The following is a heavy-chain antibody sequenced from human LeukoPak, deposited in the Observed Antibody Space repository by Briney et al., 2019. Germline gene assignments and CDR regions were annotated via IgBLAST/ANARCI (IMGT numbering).Heavy chain of an antibody. V-gene: IGHV3-73*01. J-gene: IGHJ6*03. CDR1: GFSFSGSA. CDR3: ARHPTDYSGEIYYYYYYMDV. Sequence: GGSLRLSCAAYGFSFSGSAMHWVRHASGKGLEWISSIRSKTNNYATAYDASLKGRFTISRDDSKNTAYLQMNSLKTEDTAVYYCARHPTDYSGEIYYYYYYMDVWGKGTTVTVSS. CDR2: IRSKTNNYAT. D-gene: IGHD2-15*01.